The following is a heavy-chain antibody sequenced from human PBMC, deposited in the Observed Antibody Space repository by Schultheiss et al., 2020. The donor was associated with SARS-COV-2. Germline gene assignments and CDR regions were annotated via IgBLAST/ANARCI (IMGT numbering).Heavy chain of an antibody. CDR2: INPNSGGT. CDR3: ARGALLHYYYYGMDV. D-gene: IGHD2/OR15-2a*01. CDR1: GYTFTGYY. J-gene: IGHJ6*02. V-gene: IGHV1-2*02. Sequence: ASVKVSCKASGYTFTGYYMHWVRQAPGQGLEWMGWINPNSGGTNYAQKFQGRVTITADESTSTAYMELSSLRSEDTAVYYCARGALLHYYYYGMDVWGQGTTVTVSS.